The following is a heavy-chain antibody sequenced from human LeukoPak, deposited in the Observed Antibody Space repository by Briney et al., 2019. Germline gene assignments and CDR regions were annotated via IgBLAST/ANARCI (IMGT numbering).Heavy chain of an antibody. J-gene: IGHJ3*02. Sequence: GGSLRLSCTASGFPFGDYSIAWFRQAPGKGLEWVGFIRSKAYSGPAEYAACVKGRFTISRDDSSSIAYLQMNSLETEDTALYYCTRVPIRTVTLVIVVRGDDVFDIWGQGTMVTVSS. V-gene: IGHV3-49*03. CDR3: TRVPIRTVTLVIVVRGDDVFDI. D-gene: IGHD3-22*01. CDR1: GFPFGDYS. CDR2: IRSKAYSGPA.